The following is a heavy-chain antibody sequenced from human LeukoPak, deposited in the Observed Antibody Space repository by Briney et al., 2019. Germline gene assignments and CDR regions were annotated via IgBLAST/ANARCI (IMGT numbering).Heavy chain of an antibody. CDR1: GFIFSSYW. J-gene: IGHJ4*02. V-gene: IGHV3-74*03. CDR3: TRQWYTPSDY. CDR2: INGDGTST. D-gene: IGHD6-19*01. Sequence: GGSLRLSCAASGFIFSSYWMHWVRQKPGEGPLWLSRINGDGTSTAYAHSVQGRFIISRDNAKNTLYLQMNSLRVDDTAVYYCTRQWYTPSDYWGLGTVVTVSS.